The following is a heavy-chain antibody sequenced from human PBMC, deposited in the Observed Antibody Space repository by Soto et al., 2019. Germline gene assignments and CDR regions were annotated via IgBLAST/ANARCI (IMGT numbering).Heavy chain of an antibody. V-gene: IGHV2-70*11. CDR3: AQTTIDIEYYYYGMDV. Sequence: GSGPTLVNPTQTLTLTCTFSGFSLSTSGMCVSWIRQPPGKALEWLARIDWDDDKYYSTSLKTRLTISKDTSKNQVVLTMTNMDPVDTATYYCAQTTIDIEYYYYGMDVWGQGTTVTVSS. CDR2: IDWDDDK. J-gene: IGHJ6*02. CDR1: GFSLSTSGMC. D-gene: IGHD2-15*01.